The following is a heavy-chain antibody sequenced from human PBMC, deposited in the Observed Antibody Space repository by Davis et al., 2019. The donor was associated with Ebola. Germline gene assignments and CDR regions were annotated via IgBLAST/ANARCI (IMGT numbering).Heavy chain of an antibody. D-gene: IGHD3-22*01. Sequence: GESLKISCAASGFTVSSNYMSWVRQAPGKGLEWVSVIYSGGSTYYADSVKGRFTISRDNAKNSLYLQLNSLRPEDTALYYCAKDVDPSYDSSGFGIDYWGQGTLVTVSS. CDR3: AKDVDPSYDSSGFGIDY. V-gene: IGHV3-53*05. CDR1: GFTVSSNY. CDR2: IYSGGST. J-gene: IGHJ4*02.